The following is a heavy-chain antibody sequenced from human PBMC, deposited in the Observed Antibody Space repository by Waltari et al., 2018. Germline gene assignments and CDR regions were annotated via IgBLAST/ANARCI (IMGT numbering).Heavy chain of an antibody. CDR3: AKCYGSGNAYKHFDY. CDR2: ITGSGDTT. J-gene: IGHJ4*02. Sequence: EVQLLESGGGLVQPGGSLRLSCAASGFTFSSPAMGWVRQAPGKGLEWVSTITGSGDTTYYADSVKGRFTVSRDNSKNTLDLQMNSLTAEDTAVYYCAKCYGSGNAYKHFDYWGQGTLVTVSS. V-gene: IGHV3-23*01. D-gene: IGHD3-10*01. CDR1: GFTFSSPA.